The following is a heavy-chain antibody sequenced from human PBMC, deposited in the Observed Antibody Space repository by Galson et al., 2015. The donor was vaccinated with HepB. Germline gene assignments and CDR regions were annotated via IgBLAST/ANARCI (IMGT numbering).Heavy chain of an antibody. D-gene: IGHD3-3*01. J-gene: IGHJ6*02. CDR3: ARRRGRIFGVFADYGMDV. CDR1: LTSYW. V-gene: IGHV3-7*01. CDR2: IKQDGSEK. Sequence: LTSYWMNWVRQAPGKGLEWVAIIKQDGSEKYYVDSVKGRFTISRNNAKNSVYLQMNSLRAEDTAVYFCARRRGRIFGVFADYGMDVWGPGATVSVSS.